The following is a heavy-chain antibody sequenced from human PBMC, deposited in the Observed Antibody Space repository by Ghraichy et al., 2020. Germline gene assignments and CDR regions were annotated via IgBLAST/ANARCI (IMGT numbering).Heavy chain of an antibody. V-gene: IGHV4-38-2*02. CDR1: GYSISSGYY. Sequence: GSLRLSCTVSGYSISSGYYWGWIRQPPGKGLEWIGSIYHSGSTYYNPSLKSRVTISVDTSKNQFSLKLSSVTAADTAVYYCARAEQIVLRYFDWFSPFDYWGQGTLVTVSS. J-gene: IGHJ4*02. CDR3: ARAEQIVLRYFDWFSPFDY. CDR2: IYHSGST. D-gene: IGHD3-9*01.